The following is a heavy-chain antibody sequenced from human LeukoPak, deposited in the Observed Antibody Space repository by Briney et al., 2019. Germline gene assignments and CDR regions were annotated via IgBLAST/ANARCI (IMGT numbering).Heavy chain of an antibody. D-gene: IGHD1-26*01. Sequence: PGGSLRLSCAASGFTFNTYAMSWVRQAPGKGLEWVSGISGSGTSTYYANSVKGRFTVSRDNSKNTLYLQMNILRAEDTAAYYCGKDQEGSGIGLFDHWGQGTLVTVSS. J-gene: IGHJ4*02. CDR2: ISGSGTST. CDR1: GFTFNTYA. V-gene: IGHV3-23*01. CDR3: GKDQEGSGIGLFDH.